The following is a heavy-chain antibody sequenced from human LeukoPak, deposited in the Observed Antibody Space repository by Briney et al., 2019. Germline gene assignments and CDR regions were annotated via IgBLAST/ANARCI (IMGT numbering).Heavy chain of an antibody. CDR1: GFTFRNYA. CDR2: ISYDGSDD. D-gene: IGHD6-25*01. J-gene: IGHJ4*02. Sequence: PGGSLRLSCAASGFTFRNYAMHWVRQAPGKGLEWVAVISYDGSDDYYADSVKGRFTISRDNFKNTLYLQMNSLRAEDTAVYYCARDAATVIDHWGQGTLVTVSS. V-gene: IGHV3-30-3*01. CDR3: ARDAATVIDH.